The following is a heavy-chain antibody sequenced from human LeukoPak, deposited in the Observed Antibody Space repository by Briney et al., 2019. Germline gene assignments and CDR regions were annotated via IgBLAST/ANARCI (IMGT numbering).Heavy chain of an antibody. D-gene: IGHD5-12*01. CDR2: IYHSGST. CDR1: GGSISSGGYY. Sequence: SETLSLTCTVSGGSISSGGYYWSWIRQPPGKGLEWIGYIYHSGSTYYNPSLKSRVTISVDTSKNQFSLKLSSVTAADTAVYYCARGSASKWLRLQNYFDYWGQGTLVTVSS. CDR3: ARGSASKWLRLQNYFDY. V-gene: IGHV4-30-2*01. J-gene: IGHJ4*02.